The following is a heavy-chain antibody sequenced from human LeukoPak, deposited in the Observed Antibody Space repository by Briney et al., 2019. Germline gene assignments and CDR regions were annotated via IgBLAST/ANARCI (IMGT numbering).Heavy chain of an antibody. V-gene: IGHV4-59*01. CDR2: LYYSGST. J-gene: IGHJ4*02. CDR1: GGSISSFY. CDR3: ARGLTDYWSGEGSRYFDY. D-gene: IGHD3-3*01. Sequence: SETLSLTCAVYGGSISSFYWSWIRQPPGKGLELVGYLYYSGSTNYNPSLKSRVTISVDTSKNQFSLKLSSVTAADTAVYFRARGLTDYWSGEGSRYFDYWGQGTLVTVSS.